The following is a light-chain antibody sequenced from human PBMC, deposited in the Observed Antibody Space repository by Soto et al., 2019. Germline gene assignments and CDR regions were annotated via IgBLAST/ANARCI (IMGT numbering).Light chain of an antibody. CDR2: AAS. V-gene: IGKV1-39*01. CDR3: QQSYSTPYT. Sequence: DIQMTQSPSSLSASVGDRVTITCRASQSISSYLNWYQQKPGKAPNLLIYAASSLQSGVPSRFSGSGSGTDFTLTISSLQPEDFATDYFQQSYSTPYTFGHGTKLEIK. CDR1: QSISSY. J-gene: IGKJ2*01.